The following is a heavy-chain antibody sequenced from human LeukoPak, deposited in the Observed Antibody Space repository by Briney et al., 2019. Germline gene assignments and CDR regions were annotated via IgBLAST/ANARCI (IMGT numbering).Heavy chain of an antibody. V-gene: IGHV4-38-2*02. Sequence: KSSETLSPTCTVSGYFINSNYYWGWIRQPPGKGLEWIATISHSGSTYYNPSLKSRVTISVETSKNQFSLKLSSVTAADTAVYYCARINTIMATFDYWGQGTLVTVSS. J-gene: IGHJ4*02. CDR2: ISHSGST. D-gene: IGHD5-24*01. CDR3: ARINTIMATFDY. CDR1: GYFINSNYY.